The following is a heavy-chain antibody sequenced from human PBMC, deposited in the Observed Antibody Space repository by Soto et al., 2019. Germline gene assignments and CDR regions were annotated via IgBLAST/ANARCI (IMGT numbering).Heavy chain of an antibody. CDR2: ISANNGNT. Sequence: QVQLVQSGAEVKKPGASVKVSCKASGYTFTRYGISWVRQAPGQGLEWMGWISANNGNTNYPPKFRGRFTMTTDTSTSTAYMELRSLRSDDTAVYYCVRETRGYEDSWGQGTLVTVSS. CDR1: GYTFTRYG. CDR3: VRETRGYEDS. J-gene: IGHJ4*02. D-gene: IGHD5-12*01. V-gene: IGHV1-18*01.